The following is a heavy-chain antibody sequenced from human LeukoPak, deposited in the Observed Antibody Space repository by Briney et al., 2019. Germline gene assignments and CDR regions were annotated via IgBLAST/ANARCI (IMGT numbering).Heavy chain of an antibody. CDR1: GFTFSSYW. D-gene: IGHD3-22*01. CDR2: IKQDGSEK. V-gene: IGHV3-7*01. CDR3: ARDHFYYYDSSGYYKPFDY. J-gene: IGHJ4*02. Sequence: PGGSLRLSCAASGFTFSSYWMSWVRQAPGKGLEWVANIKQDGSEKYYVDSVKGRFTISRDNAKNSLYLQMNSLRAEDTAVYYCARDHFYYYDSSGYYKPFDYWGQGTLVTVSS.